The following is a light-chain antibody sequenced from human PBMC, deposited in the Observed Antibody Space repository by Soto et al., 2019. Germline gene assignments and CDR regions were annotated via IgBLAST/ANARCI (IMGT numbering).Light chain of an antibody. V-gene: IGKV3-15*01. CDR3: KQYNNWPRT. CDR1: QSVSSN. Sequence: IVMTQSPATLSVSPGERATLSCRASQSVSSNLAWYQQKPGQAPRLLIYGASTRATGIPARFSGSGSGTEFTLTISSLQSEDFAVYYCKQYNNWPRTFRQGTKVEIX. J-gene: IGKJ1*01. CDR2: GAS.